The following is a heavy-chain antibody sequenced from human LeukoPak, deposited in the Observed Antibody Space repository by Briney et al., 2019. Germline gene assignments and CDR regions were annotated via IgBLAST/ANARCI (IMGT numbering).Heavy chain of an antibody. D-gene: IGHD3-10*01. Sequence: GGSLRLSCAASGFTFSSYEMNWVRQAPGKGLEWVSSISSSNSYIYYADSVKGRFTISRDNAKNSLYLQMNSLRAEDTAVYYCARSHPLWFGKRGMDVWGKGTTVTISS. CDR1: GFTFSSYE. J-gene: IGHJ6*04. CDR2: ISSSNSYI. CDR3: ARSHPLWFGKRGMDV. V-gene: IGHV3-21*01.